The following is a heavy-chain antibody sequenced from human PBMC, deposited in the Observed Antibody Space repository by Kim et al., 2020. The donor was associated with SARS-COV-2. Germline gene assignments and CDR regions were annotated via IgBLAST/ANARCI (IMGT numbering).Heavy chain of an antibody. CDR3: ARGAYGDVSFDY. Sequence: TKYGPKVQGRGIMTTDTSTNTAYMELWSLRSDDTAMYYCARGAYGDVSFDYWGQGTLVTISS. J-gene: IGHJ4*02. D-gene: IGHD4-17*01. V-gene: IGHV1-18*01. CDR2: T.